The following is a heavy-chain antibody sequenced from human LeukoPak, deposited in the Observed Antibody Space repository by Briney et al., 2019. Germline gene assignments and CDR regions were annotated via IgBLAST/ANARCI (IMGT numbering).Heavy chain of an antibody. CDR1: GSTFSNFC. V-gene: IGHV3-74*01. Sequence: GGPLKPSCQALGSTFSNFCLPWVGQVPGKGWGWVSRITSDGSNINYADSVQGRFTISRDNAKNTLYLQMNSLRAEDTAVYYCARGGHSSFDYWGQGALVTVSS. CDR2: ITSDGSNI. D-gene: IGHD3-16*01. CDR3: ARGGHSSFDY. J-gene: IGHJ4*02.